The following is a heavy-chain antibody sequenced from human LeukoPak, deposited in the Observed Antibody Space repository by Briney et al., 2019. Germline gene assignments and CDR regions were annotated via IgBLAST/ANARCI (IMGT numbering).Heavy chain of an antibody. CDR3: ARELNIVLMVYAKWGPFDP. Sequence: SGGSLRLSCAASAFTFSSYSMNWVLQAPGKGLEWVSYISSSSSTIYYADSVKGRFTISRDNAKNSLYLQMNSLRAEDTAVYYCARELNIVLMVYAKWGPFDPWGQGTLVTVSS. CDR1: AFTFSSYS. J-gene: IGHJ5*02. V-gene: IGHV3-48*01. CDR2: ISSSSSTI. D-gene: IGHD2-8*01.